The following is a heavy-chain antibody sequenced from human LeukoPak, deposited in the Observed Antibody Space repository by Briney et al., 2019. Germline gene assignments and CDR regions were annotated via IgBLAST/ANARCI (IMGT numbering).Heavy chain of an antibody. Sequence: GASVKVSCKASGYTFSGHYMHWVRQAPGQGLEWMGWINPNSGGTNYVQNFQGRVTMTRDTSTSTAYMELSRLRFDDTAVYYCARNGYGSGSYSWGQGTLVTVSS. D-gene: IGHD3-10*01. CDR3: ARNGYGSGSYS. V-gene: IGHV1-2*02. CDR2: INPNSGGT. CDR1: GYTFSGHY. J-gene: IGHJ4*02.